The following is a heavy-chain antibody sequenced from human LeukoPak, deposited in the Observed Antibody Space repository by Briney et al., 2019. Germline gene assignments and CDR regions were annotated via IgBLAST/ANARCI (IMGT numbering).Heavy chain of an antibody. Sequence: ASVKVSCKASGYTFTGYYMHWVRQAPGQGLEWMGWINPNSGGTNYAQKFQGRVTMTRDTSISTAYMELSRLRSDDTAVYYCARDLYGRDGYNLVEYDYWGQGTLVTVSS. CDR2: INPNSGGT. J-gene: IGHJ4*02. CDR1: GYTFTGYY. D-gene: IGHD5-24*01. V-gene: IGHV1-2*02. CDR3: ARDLYGRDGYNLVEYDY.